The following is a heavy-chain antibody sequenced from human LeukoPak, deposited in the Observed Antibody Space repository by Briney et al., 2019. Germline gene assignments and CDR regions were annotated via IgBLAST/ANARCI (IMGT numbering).Heavy chain of an antibody. V-gene: IGHV3-30*02. CDR2: IRYDGSNK. Sequence: GGSLRLSCAASGFTFSIYGMHWVRQAPGKGLEWVAFIRYDGSNKYFADSVKGRFTISRDNSKNSLNLQMNSLRAEDTAVYYCARDRLNGVWGKGTTVTVSS. J-gene: IGHJ6*04. CDR1: GFTFSIYG. CDR3: ARDRLNGV. D-gene: IGHD3-16*01.